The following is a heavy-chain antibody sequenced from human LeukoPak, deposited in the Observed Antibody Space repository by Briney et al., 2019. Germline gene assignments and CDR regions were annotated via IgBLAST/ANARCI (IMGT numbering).Heavy chain of an antibody. CDR3: ARDQDYGFGIDY. D-gene: IGHD3-10*01. CDR2: ISTSSSYI. CDR1: GFTFSSYS. J-gene: IGHJ4*02. V-gene: IGHV3-21*04. Sequence: PGGSLRLSCAASGFTFSSYSMNWVRQAPGKGLEWVSSISTSSSYIYCADSVEGLFIISRDNAKNSLYLQMNSLRAEDTAVYYCARDQDYGFGIDYWGQGTLVTVSS.